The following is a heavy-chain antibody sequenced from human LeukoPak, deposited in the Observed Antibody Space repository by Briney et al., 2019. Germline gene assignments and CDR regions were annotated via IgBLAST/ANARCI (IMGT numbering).Heavy chain of an antibody. Sequence: PGGSLRLSCAASGFTFSSYWMRWVRQAPGKGLEWVANIKQDGSEKYYVDSVKGRFTISRDNAKNSLYLQMNSLRAEDTAVYYCAREGVIVVVPAAPDYWGQGTLVTVSS. CDR3: AREGVIVVVPAAPDY. J-gene: IGHJ4*02. V-gene: IGHV3-7*03. CDR2: IKQDGSEK. CDR1: GFTFSSYW. D-gene: IGHD2-2*01.